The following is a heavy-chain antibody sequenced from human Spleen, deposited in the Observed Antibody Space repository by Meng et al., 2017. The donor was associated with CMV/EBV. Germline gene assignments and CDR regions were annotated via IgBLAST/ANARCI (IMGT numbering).Heavy chain of an antibody. V-gene: IGHV3-21*01. D-gene: IGHD6-13*01. Sequence: GESLKISCAASGFTFDDYAMHWVRQAPGKGLEWVSSIGSSGKYVYYADSVKGRFTISRDNAKDSLYLQMNILTAADTAVYYCARGGHSSSWYLGYWGQGTLVTVSS. CDR1: GFTFDDYA. CDR2: IGSSGKYV. J-gene: IGHJ4*02. CDR3: ARGGHSSSWYLGY.